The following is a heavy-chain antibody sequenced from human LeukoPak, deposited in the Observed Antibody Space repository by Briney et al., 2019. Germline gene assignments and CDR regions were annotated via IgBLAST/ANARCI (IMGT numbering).Heavy chain of an antibody. J-gene: IGHJ4*02. CDR2: ISNNGGYT. D-gene: IGHD4-17*01. CDR1: GFTFSSSA. V-gene: IGHV3-23*01. CDR3: VRYIRGDYNY. Sequence: PGGSLRLSCAASGFTFSSSAMSWVRQAPGKGLEWVSAISNNGGYTYYADSVQGRFTISRDNAKNSLYLQMNSLRAEDTAVYYCVRYIRGDYNYWGQGTLVTVSS.